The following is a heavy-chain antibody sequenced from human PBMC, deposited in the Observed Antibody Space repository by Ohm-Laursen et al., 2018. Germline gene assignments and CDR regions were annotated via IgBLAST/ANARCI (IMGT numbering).Heavy chain of an antibody. D-gene: IGHD6-13*01. V-gene: IGHV3-23*01. Sequence: SLRLSCAASGFTFDDYAMHWVRQAPGKGLEWVSSIGGTADGTYYADSVKGRFTISTDNSNDTLYLQMNSLTAEDTAAYYCEGKGPQQLYWGQGTLVTVSS. J-gene: IGHJ4*02. CDR1: GFTFDDYA. CDR2: IGGTADGT. CDR3: EGKGPQQLY.